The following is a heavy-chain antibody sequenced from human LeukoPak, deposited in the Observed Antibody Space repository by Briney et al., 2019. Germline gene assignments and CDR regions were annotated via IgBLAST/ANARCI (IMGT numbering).Heavy chain of an antibody. CDR2: IYYSGST. V-gene: IGHV4-59*08. J-gene: IGHJ4*02. CDR3: ARQSGSDEDPDY. Sequence: PSETLSLTCTVSGGSISSYYWSWIRQPPGKGLEWIGYIYYSGSTNYNPSLKSRVTISVDTSKNQFSLKLSSVTAADTAVYYCARQSGSDEDPDYWGQGTLVTVSS. D-gene: IGHD1-26*01. CDR1: GGSISSYY.